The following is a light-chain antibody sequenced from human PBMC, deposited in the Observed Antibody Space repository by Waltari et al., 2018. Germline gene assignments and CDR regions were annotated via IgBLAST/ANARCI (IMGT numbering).Light chain of an antibody. CDR1: SSNIGINT. CDR2: RNN. CDR3: SSYAHNNHFV. Sequence: QSVLTQPPSASGTPGQRVTISCSGSSSNIGINTVNWYQQLPGTAPKLLIYRNNQRPSGVPDRFSGSKSGNTASLTVSGLQADDEADYYCSSYAHNNHFVFGTGTKVTVL. J-gene: IGLJ1*01. V-gene: IGLV1-44*01.